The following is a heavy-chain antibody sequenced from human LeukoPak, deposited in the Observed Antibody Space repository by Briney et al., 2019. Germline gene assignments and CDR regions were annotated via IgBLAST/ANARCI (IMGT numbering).Heavy chain of an antibody. J-gene: IGHJ4*02. CDR3: AKNRGNYYYFDY. V-gene: IGHV3-23*01. D-gene: IGHD4-11*01. Sequence: GGSLRLSCAASGFTFSSYAMSWVRQAPGKGLEWVSAISGSGDNTYYADSVKDRFTISRDKSKNTLYLQMNSLGAEDTAVYYCAKNRGNYYYFDYWGLGTLVTVSS. CDR2: ISGSGDNT. CDR1: GFTFSSYA.